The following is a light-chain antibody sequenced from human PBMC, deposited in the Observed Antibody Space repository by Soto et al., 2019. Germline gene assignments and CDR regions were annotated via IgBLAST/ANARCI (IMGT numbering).Light chain of an antibody. CDR3: SSYTSSSTLGV. CDR2: EVT. Sequence: QSVLTQPASVSGSLGQSITISCTGTSSDGGGYNYVSWYQQHPGKAPKLMIYEVTSRPSGVSNRFSGSKSGNTASLTISGLQAGDEADYYCSSYTSSSTLGVFGGGTKLTVL. V-gene: IGLV2-14*01. CDR1: SSDGGGYNY. J-gene: IGLJ2*01.